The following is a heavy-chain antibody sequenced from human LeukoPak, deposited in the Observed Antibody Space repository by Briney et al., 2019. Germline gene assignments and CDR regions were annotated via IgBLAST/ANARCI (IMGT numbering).Heavy chain of an antibody. CDR3: ARHPPDGWYAFFDY. J-gene: IGHJ4*02. V-gene: IGHV4-39*01. D-gene: IGHD6-19*01. CDR2: IYYSGST. CDR1: GGSISSSSYY. Sequence: PSETLCLTCTVSGGSISSSSYYWGWIRQPPGKGLEWIGSIYYSGSTYYNPSLKSRVTISVDTSKNQFSLKLSSVTAADTAVYYCARHPPDGWYAFFDYWGQGTLVTVSS.